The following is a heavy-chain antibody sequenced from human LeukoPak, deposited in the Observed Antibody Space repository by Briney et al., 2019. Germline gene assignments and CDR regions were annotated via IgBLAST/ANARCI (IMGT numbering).Heavy chain of an antibody. CDR3: ARDPYGPGWFDR. D-gene: IGHD4-17*01. CDR1: GFIVTNKY. Sequence: PGGSLRLSCAASGFIVTNKYMSWVRQAPGKGLEWVSVIYSGGITNYADSVKGRFTISRDNSKNTVYLQMNSLRAEDTAVYYCARDPYGPGWFDRWGQGTLVTVSS. J-gene: IGHJ5*02. V-gene: IGHV3-66*01. CDR2: IYSGGIT.